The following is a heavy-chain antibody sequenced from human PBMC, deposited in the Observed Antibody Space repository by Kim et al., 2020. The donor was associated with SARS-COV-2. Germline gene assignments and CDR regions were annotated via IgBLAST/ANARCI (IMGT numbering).Heavy chain of an antibody. CDR3: ARGRPAINLFDP. CDR2: IYYSGLT. Sequence: SETLSLTCTVSGDSISSSSYYWGWIRPPPGKGLEWIGSIYYSGLTYYNPSLNSLVTMSVDTSQNHFSLKVNSVTAADTAVDYCARGRPAINLFDPCGQGT. V-gene: IGHV4-39*02. CDR1: GDSISSSSYY. D-gene: IGHD6-6*01. J-gene: IGHJ5*02.